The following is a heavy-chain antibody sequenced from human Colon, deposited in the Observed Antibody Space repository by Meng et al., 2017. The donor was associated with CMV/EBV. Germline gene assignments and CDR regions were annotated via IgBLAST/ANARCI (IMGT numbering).Heavy chain of an antibody. CDR3: ARGAGYYDSSGYPTSLNWFDP. V-gene: IGHV1-69*05. D-gene: IGHD3-22*01. CDR2: ITPIFGTA. J-gene: IGHJ5*02. Sequence: SVKVSCKASGGTFSSYAISWVRQAPGQGLEWMGGITPIFGTANYAQKFQGRVTITTDKSTSTAYMELSSLRSEDTAVYYCARGAGYYDSSGYPTSLNWFDPWGQGTLVTVSS. CDR1: GGTFSSYA.